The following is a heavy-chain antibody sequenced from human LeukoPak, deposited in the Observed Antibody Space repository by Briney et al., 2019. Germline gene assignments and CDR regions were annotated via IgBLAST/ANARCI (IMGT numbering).Heavy chain of an antibody. J-gene: IGHJ5*02. CDR2: IIPILGIA. V-gene: IGHV1-69*04. CDR3: ASAGGNPWGQPAADWFDP. D-gene: IGHD4-23*01. CDR1: GGTFSSYA. Sequence: SVKVSCKASGGTFSSYAISWVRQAPGQGLEWMGRIIPILGIANYAQKFQGRVTITADKSTSTAYMELSSLRSEDTAVYYCASAGGNPWGQPAADWFDPWGQGTLVTVSS.